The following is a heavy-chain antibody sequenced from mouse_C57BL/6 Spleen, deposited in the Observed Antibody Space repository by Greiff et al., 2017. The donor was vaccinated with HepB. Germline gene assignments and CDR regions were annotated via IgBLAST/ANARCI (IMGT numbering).Heavy chain of an antibody. CDR2: ISDGGSYT. CDR3: ARGEDYYGVGGYFDV. D-gene: IGHD1-1*01. CDR1: GFTFSSYA. Sequence: EVKLMESGGGLVKPGGSLKLSCAASGFTFSSYAMSWVRQTPEKRLEWVATISDGGSYTYYPDNVKGRFTISRDNAKNNLYLQMSHLKSEDTAMYYCARGEDYYGVGGYFDVWGTGTTVTVSS. J-gene: IGHJ1*03. V-gene: IGHV5-4*03.